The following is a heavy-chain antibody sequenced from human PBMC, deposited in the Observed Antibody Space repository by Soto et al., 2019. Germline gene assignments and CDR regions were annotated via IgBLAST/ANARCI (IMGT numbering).Heavy chain of an antibody. CDR3: ARDWDTAMAGDAFDI. V-gene: IGHV1-18*01. CDR1: GYTFTSYG. Sequence: EASVKVSCKASGYTFTSYGISWVRQAPGQGLEWMGWISAYNGNTNYAQKLQGRVTMTTDTSTSTAYMELRSLRSDDTAVYYCARDWDTAMAGDAFDIWGQGTMVTVSS. J-gene: IGHJ3*02. CDR2: ISAYNGNT. D-gene: IGHD5-18*01.